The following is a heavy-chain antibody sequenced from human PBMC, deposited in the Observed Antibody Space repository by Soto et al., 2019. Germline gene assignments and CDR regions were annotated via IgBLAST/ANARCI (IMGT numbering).Heavy chain of an antibody. CDR1: GYNFTNYW. CDR3: ARQVAGPVFFYYHGFDV. J-gene: IGHJ6*02. V-gene: IGHV5-10-1*01. CDR2: IDPSDSYT. Sequence: GESLKISCKASGYNFTNYWITWVRQMPGKGLEWMGRIDPSDSYTKYSPSFQGHVTISVDKSIDIVYLQWSNLKASDTAMYYCARQVAGPVFFYYHGFDVWGQGTSVTVSS. D-gene: IGHD2-15*01.